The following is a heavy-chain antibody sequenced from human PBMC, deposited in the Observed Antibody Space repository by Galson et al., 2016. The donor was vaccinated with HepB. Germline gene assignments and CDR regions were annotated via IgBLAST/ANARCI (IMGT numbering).Heavy chain of an antibody. CDR2: IDSEGSST. CDR1: GFTFSNYW. V-gene: IGHV3-74*03. Sequence: SLRLSCAASGFTFSNYWMHWVRQVPGKGPVWVSRIDSEGSSTKYADSVKGRFTISRDNAKNTLYLQMNSLRADDTAVYYCARDRASSGWYVFGSWGHGTLVTVSS. D-gene: IGHD6-19*01. CDR3: ARDRASSGWYVFGS. J-gene: IGHJ4*01.